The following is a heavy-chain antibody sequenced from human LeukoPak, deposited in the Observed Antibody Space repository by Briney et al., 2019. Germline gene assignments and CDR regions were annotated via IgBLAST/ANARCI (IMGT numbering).Heavy chain of an antibody. CDR1: GGSISSSSYY. V-gene: IGHV4-39*01. CDR2: IYYSGST. Sequence: SETLSLTCTVSGGSISSSSYYWGWIRQPPGKGLEWIGSIYYSGSTYYNPSPKSRVTISVDTSKNQFSLKLSSVTAADTAVYYCARLRGREGYNYYWGQGTLVTVFS. CDR3: ARLRGREGYNYY. J-gene: IGHJ4*02. D-gene: IGHD5-24*01.